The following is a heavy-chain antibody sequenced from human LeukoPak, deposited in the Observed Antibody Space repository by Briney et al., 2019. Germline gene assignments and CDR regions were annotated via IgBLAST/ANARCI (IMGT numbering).Heavy chain of an antibody. D-gene: IGHD3-22*01. CDR3: AKEGYYYDSSGYNYYYGMDV. CDR1: GFTFSSYG. J-gene: IGHJ6*02. CDR2: ISYDGSNK. V-gene: IGHV3-30*18. Sequence: GSLRLSCAASGFTFSSYGMHWVRQAPGKGLEWVAVISYDGSNKYYADSVKGRFTISRDNSKNTLYLQMNSLRAEDTAVYYCAKEGYYYDSSGYNYYYGMDVWGQGTTVTVSS.